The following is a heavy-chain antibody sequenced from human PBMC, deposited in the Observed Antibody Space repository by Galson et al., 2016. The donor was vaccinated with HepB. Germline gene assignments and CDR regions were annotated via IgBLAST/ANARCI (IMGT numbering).Heavy chain of an antibody. V-gene: IGHV4-39*01. D-gene: IGHD3-22*01. J-gene: IGHJ4*02. Sequence: ETLSLTCTVSGASISSSTYYWGWIRQPPGKGLEWLGSMSYGGSTYYNPSLKSRVTISVGTSKNQFSLRLTSVTAADTAVYYCARLLYYYDPSGIYYFDYWGQGTLVTVSS. CDR2: MSYGGST. CDR3: ARLLYYYDPSGIYYFDY. CDR1: GASISSSTYY.